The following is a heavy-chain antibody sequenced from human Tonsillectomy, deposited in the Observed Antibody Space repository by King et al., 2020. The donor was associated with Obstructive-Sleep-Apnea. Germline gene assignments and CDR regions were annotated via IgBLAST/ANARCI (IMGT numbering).Heavy chain of an antibody. J-gene: IGHJ4*02. D-gene: IGHD3-22*01. V-gene: IGHV4-4*07. CDR1: GGSISSYY. CDR2: FYTSGST. Sequence: VQLQESGPGLVKPSETLSLTCTVSGGSISSYYWSWIRQPAGKGLEWIGRFYTSGSTNYNPSLKSRVAMSVDTSKNQFSLRLRSVTAADTAVYYCARGLSDYYDSSAYLHSPGFFDYWGQGTLVTVSS. CDR3: ARGLSDYYDSSAYLHSPGFFDY.